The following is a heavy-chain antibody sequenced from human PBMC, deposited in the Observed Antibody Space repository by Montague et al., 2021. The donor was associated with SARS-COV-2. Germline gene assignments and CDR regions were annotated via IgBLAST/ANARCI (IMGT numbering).Heavy chain of an antibody. CDR2: TYYRSKWYN. CDR3: TSGREGNYNVMDV. V-gene: IGHV6-1*01. J-gene: IGHJ6*02. CDR1: GDSVSSNSAT. D-gene: IGHD1-1*01. Sequence: CAISGDSVSSNSATWNWVRQSPSRGLEWLGRTYYRSKWYNDYAVSVRGRVTINPDTSKNRFSLQLNSVTPEDTAIYHCTSGREGNYNVMDVWGQGTTVTVSS.